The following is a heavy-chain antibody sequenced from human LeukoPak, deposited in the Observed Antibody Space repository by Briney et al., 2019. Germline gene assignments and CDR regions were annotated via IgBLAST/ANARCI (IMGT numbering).Heavy chain of an antibody. V-gene: IGHV4-31*03. D-gene: IGHD2-21*02. Sequence: PSETLSLTCTVSGGSISSGGYSWSWIRQHPGKGLEWIGYIYYSGSTYYNPSLKSRVTISVDTSKNQFSLKLSSVTAADTAVYYCARSVRVTPGVIDYWGQGTLVTVSS. J-gene: IGHJ4*02. CDR3: ARSVRVTPGVIDY. CDR2: IYYSGST. CDR1: GGSISSGGYS.